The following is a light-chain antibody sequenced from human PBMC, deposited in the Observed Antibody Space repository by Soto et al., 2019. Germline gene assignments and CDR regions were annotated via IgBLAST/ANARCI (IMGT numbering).Light chain of an antibody. CDR1: NSNLGAGYD. Sequence: QSVLTQPPSVSGAPGQRVTISCTGNNSNLGAGYDVHWYQQLPGAAPKLVIFGNRNRPSGVPERFSGSKSGTSASLAITGPRAEEEADYSAQPYDNSLTASVFGGGTNPPVL. J-gene: IGLJ3*02. CDR2: GNR. CDR3: QPYDNSLTASV. V-gene: IGLV1-40*01.